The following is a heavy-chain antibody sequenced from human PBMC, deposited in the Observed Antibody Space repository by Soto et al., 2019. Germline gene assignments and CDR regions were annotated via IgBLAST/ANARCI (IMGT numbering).Heavy chain of an antibody. CDR3: ACYYDSSGYYHAFDI. CDR1: GFTFDDYG. D-gene: IGHD3-22*01. J-gene: IGHJ3*02. Sequence: GGSLRLSCAASGFTFDDYGMSWVRQAPGKGLEWVSGINWNGGSTGYADSVKGRFTISRDNAKNSLYLQMNSLRAEDTAVYYCACYYDSSGYYHAFDIWGQGTMVTVSS. CDR2: INWNGGST. V-gene: IGHV3-20*04.